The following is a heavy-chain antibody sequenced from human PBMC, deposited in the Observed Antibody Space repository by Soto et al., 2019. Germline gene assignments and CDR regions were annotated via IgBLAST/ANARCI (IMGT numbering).Heavy chain of an antibody. J-gene: IGHJ5*02. V-gene: IGHV1-8*01. CDR2: MNANSGNT. CDR3: ARGPRIEPHPSPNWLDP. CDR1: GYTFTSYA. D-gene: IGHD2-15*01. Sequence: ASVKVSCKASGYTFTSYAINWVRQATGQGLEWMGWMNANSGNTEYAQKFQGRVTMTRNTSISTAYMELSSLRSEDTAVYYCARGPRIEPHPSPNWLDPWGQGTLVTVSS.